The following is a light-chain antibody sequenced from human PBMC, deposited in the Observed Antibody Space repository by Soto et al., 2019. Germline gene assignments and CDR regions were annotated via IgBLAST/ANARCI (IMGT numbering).Light chain of an antibody. V-gene: IGKV3D-11*01. CDR3: QQRGES. CDR1: QGISTY. Sequence: LTQSPATLSLSPGERATFSCTSSQGISTYIAWYQQKPGPPPRLLMFDASRRATGIPPRFSGGGFGTQFTLTINNLEPDDFAVYYCQQRGESFGPGTRLEIK. CDR2: DAS. J-gene: IGKJ5*01.